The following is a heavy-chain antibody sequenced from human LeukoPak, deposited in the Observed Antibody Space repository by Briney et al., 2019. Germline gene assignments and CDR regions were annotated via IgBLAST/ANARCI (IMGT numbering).Heavy chain of an antibody. D-gene: IGHD5-24*01. Sequence: PSETLSLTCTVSGGSISSSSYYWGWIRQPPGKGLEWIGSIYYSGSTYYNPSLKSRVTISVDTSKNQFSLKLSSVTAADTAVYYCASEEMATTYYYYYGMDVWGQGTTVTVSS. J-gene: IGHJ6*02. CDR2: IYYSGST. V-gene: IGHV4-39*07. CDR1: GGSISSSSYY. CDR3: ASEEMATTYYYYYGMDV.